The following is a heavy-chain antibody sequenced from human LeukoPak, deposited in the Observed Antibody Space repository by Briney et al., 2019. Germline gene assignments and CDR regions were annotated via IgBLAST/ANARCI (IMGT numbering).Heavy chain of an antibody. D-gene: IGHD3-22*01. J-gene: IGHJ4*02. Sequence: GGSLGLSCAASGFTFSSYSMNWVRQAPGKGLEWVSSISSSSSYIYYADSVKGRFTISRDNAKNSLYLQMNSLRAEDTAVYYCARADYDSSGYIDYWGQGTLVTVSS. CDR1: GFTFSSYS. CDR3: ARADYDSSGYIDY. CDR2: ISSSSSYI. V-gene: IGHV3-21*01.